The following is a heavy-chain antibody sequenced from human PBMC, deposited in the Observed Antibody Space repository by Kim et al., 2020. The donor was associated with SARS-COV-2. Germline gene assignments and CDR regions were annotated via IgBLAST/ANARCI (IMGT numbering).Heavy chain of an antibody. D-gene: IGHD2-15*01. CDR2: IKQDGSEK. V-gene: IGHV3-7*03. CDR1: GFTFSSYW. Sequence: GGSLRLSCAASGFTFSSYWMSWVRQAPGKGLEWVANIKQDGSEKYYVDSVKGRFTISRDNAKNSLYLQMNSLRAEDTAVYYCARDCSGGSCYLDYYYYGMDVWGQGTTVTVSS. J-gene: IGHJ6*02. CDR3: ARDCSGGSCYLDYYYYGMDV.